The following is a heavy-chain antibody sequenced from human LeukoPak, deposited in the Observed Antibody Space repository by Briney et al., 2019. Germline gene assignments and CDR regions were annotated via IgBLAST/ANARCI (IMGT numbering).Heavy chain of an antibody. CDR2: ISGYNGNT. Sequence: ASVKVSCKTSGYAFTNYGIGWVRQAPGQGPEWMGWISGYNGNTNYVQKFQGRVTMTTDTSTSTAYMELRSLRSDDTAVYYCARDLSLGRQNYGEPFDYWGQGTLVTVSS. J-gene: IGHJ4*02. D-gene: IGHD4-17*01. CDR1: GYAFTNYG. V-gene: IGHV1-18*01. CDR3: ARDLSLGRQNYGEPFDY.